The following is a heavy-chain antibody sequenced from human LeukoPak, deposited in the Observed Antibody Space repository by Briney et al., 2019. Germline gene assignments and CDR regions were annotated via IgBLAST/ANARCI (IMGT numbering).Heavy chain of an antibody. V-gene: IGHV3-21*01. Sequence: GGSLRLSCAASAFSVGSNYMTWVRQAPGKGLEWVSSISSSSTYIYYADSLKGRFTISRDNSKNTLYLQMNSLRAEDTAVYYCARGYCSGGSCYSLSGDYMDVWGKGTTVTVSS. J-gene: IGHJ6*03. CDR3: ARGYCSGGSCYSLSGDYMDV. D-gene: IGHD2-15*01. CDR1: AFSVGSNY. CDR2: ISSSSTYI.